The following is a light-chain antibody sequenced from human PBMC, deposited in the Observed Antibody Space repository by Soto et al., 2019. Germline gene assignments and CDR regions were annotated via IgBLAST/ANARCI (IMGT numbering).Light chain of an antibody. CDR1: QSLSSSL. CDR3: QQYGSSPRT. CDR2: GAS. J-gene: IGKJ1*01. Sequence: EIVLTQSPGTLSLSPGERATLSCTASQSLSSSLLGWYQQKPGQAPMLLIYGASGRASGVPDRFSGGGSGTDFALTISRLEPEDFAVYYCQQYGSSPRTFGQGTKVEIK. V-gene: IGKV3-20*01.